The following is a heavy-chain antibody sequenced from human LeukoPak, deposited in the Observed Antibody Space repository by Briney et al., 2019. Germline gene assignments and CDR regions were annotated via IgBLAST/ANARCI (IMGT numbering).Heavy chain of an antibody. Sequence: SETLSLTCTVSGYSISSGYYWGWIRQPPGKGLEWIGSIYHSGSTYYNPSLKSRVTISVDTSKNQFSLKLSSVTAADTAVYYCARGEGYCSGGSCYSRAENWFDPWGQGTLVTVSS. V-gene: IGHV4-38-2*02. J-gene: IGHJ5*02. D-gene: IGHD2-15*01. CDR3: ARGEGYCSGGSCYSRAENWFDP. CDR2: IYHSGST. CDR1: GYSISSGYY.